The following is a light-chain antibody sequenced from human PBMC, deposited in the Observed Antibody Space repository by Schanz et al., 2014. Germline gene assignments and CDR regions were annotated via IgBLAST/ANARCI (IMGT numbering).Light chain of an antibody. CDR3: QQRANWPRT. Sequence: EIVLTQSPGTLSLSPGERATLSCRASQSVSSSYSAWYQQKPGQAPRLLIYGASTRATGIPDRFSGSGSGTDFTLTISRLEPEDFAVYFCQQRANWPRTFGQGTQVEIK. V-gene: IGKV3D-20*02. CDR2: GAS. J-gene: IGKJ1*01. CDR1: QSVSSSY.